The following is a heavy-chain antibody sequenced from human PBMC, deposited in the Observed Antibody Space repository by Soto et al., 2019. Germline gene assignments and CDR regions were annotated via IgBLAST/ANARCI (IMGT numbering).Heavy chain of an antibody. CDR3: AKRGCSSDSALRHFDY. J-gene: IGHJ4*02. V-gene: IGHV3-23*01. D-gene: IGHD6-19*01. Sequence: EVQLLESGGGLVQPGGSLRLSCAASGFTFSNCAMSWVRQAPGKGLEWVSTISGNGGGAYYADSVKGRFTISRDNSKNTLYLRMNSLRAEDTAVYYCAKRGCSSDSALRHFDYWGQGTLVTVSS. CDR2: ISGNGGGA. CDR1: GFTFSNCA.